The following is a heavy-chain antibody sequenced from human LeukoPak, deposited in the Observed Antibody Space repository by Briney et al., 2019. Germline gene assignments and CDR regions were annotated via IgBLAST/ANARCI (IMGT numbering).Heavy chain of an antibody. CDR2: IYYSGST. CDR1: GFTVSSNY. J-gene: IGHJ3*02. V-gene: IGHV4-38-2*01. D-gene: IGHD5-12*01. Sequence: GSLRLSCAASGFTVSSNYMSWVRQPPGKGLEWIGSIYYSGSTYYNPSLKSRVTMSVDTSKNQFSLKLSSVTAADTAVYYCARHGGESIVAMILHAFDIWGQGTMVTVSS. CDR3: ARHGGESIVAMILHAFDI.